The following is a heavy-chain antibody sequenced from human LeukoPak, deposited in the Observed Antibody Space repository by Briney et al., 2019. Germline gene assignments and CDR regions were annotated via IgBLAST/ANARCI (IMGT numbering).Heavy chain of an antibody. CDR2: TYYRSKWYN. D-gene: IGHD3-10*01. Sequence: SQTLSLTCAISGDSVSSNSAAWNWIRQSPLRGLEWLGRTYYRSKWYNDYAVSVKSRITINPDTSKNQFSLQLNSVTPEDTAVYYCARGGITMVRGDLDYYFDYWGQGTLVTVSS. CDR3: ARGGITMVRGDLDYYFDY. J-gene: IGHJ4*02. CDR1: GDSVSSNSAA. V-gene: IGHV6-1*01.